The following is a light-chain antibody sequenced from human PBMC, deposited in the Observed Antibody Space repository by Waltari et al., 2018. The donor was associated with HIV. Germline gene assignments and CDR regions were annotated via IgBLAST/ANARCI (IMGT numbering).Light chain of an antibody. CDR1: QSVSSN. CDR3: QQYYNWPYT. CDR2: CAS. V-gene: IGKV3-15*01. Sequence: EIVMTQSPATLSVSPGERATLSCRASQSVSSNLAWYQQKPGQAPRLLIYCASTRATGIPARFSGSGSGTEFTLTLSSLQSEDFAVYFCQQYYNWPYTFGQGTKLEIK. J-gene: IGKJ2*01.